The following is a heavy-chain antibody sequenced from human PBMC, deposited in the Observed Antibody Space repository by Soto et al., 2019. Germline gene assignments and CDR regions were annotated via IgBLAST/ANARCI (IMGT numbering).Heavy chain of an antibody. V-gene: IGHV3-23*01. J-gene: IGHJ4*02. CDR3: ARASGESYPGSRVFDS. CDR1: GFTFSSNA. Sequence: EVQLLESGGDLVQPGGSLRLSCAASGFTFSSNAMSWVRQAPGKGLEWVSVITNTGGDTLYEDSVKGRFTISRDNSKNTLYLQRNSRRAEDTAIYYCARASGESYPGSRVFDSWGQGTRVTVSS. CDR2: ITNTGGDT. D-gene: IGHD3-10*01.